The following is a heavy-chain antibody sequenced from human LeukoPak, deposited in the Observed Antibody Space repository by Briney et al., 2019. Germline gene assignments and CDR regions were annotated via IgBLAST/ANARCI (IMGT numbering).Heavy chain of an antibody. CDR1: GFTVSSNY. Sequence: GGSLRLSCAASGFTVSSNYMSWVRQAPGKGLEWVAVISYDGSNKYYADSVKGRFTISRDNSKNTLYLQINSLRAEDTAVYYCARVGSYGYYYFDYWGQGTLVTVSS. J-gene: IGHJ4*02. CDR2: ISYDGSNK. D-gene: IGHD5-18*01. V-gene: IGHV3-30-3*01. CDR3: ARVGSYGYYYFDY.